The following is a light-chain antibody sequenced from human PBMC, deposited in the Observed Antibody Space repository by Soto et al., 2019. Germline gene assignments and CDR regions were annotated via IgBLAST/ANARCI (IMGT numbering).Light chain of an antibody. Sequence: EIVLTQSPAILSLSPGERATLSCRASQWIGDSLAWYQHKPGQAPRLLMYDASKRATGIPGRFSGSGYGTDFTLTISSLYLEDFAVYYCQQRYDWPIAFGQGTRLDIK. CDR1: QWIGDS. J-gene: IGKJ5*01. V-gene: IGKV3-11*01. CDR2: DAS. CDR3: QQRYDWPIA.